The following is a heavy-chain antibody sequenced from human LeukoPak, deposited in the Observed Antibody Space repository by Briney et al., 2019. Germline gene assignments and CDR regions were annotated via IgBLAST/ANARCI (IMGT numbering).Heavy chain of an antibody. J-gene: IGHJ4*02. CDR3: AKDALGHNFDY. V-gene: IGHV3-30*18. CDR2: ISYDGSNK. D-gene: IGHD7-27*01. CDR1: GFTFSSYG. Sequence: GGSLRLSCATSGFTFSSYGMHWVRQAPGKGLEWVAVISYDGSNKYYADSVKGRFTISRDNSKNTLYLQMNSLRAEDTAVYYCAKDALGHNFDYWGQGTLVTVSS.